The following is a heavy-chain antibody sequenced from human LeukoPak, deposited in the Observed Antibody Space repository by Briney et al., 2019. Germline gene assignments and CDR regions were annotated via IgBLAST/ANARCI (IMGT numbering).Heavy chain of an antibody. D-gene: IGHD6-6*01. CDR3: ARGKEVEQLVDYYYGMDV. J-gene: IGHJ6*02. V-gene: IGHV3-48*01. CDR2: ISSSSSSI. CDR1: GFTFSNYG. Sequence: GGSLRLSCAASGFTFSNYGMNWVRQAPGKGLEWVSYISSSSSSIYYADSVKGRFTISRDNAKNSLYLQMNSLRAEDTAVYYCARGKEVEQLVDYYYGMDVWGQGTTVTVSS.